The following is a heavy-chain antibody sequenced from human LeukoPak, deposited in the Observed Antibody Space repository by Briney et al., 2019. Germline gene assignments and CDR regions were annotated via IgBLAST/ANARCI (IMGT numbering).Heavy chain of an antibody. J-gene: IGHJ4*02. Sequence: QLGGSLRLSCAASGFTFSSYELNWVRQAPGKGLEWVSYISSSGSTIYYADSVKGRFTISRDNAKNSLYLQVNSLRAEDTAVYYCARETNSSGSFDCWGQGTLVTVSS. D-gene: IGHD6-25*01. CDR2: ISSSGSTI. CDR3: ARETNSSGSFDC. CDR1: GFTFSSYE. V-gene: IGHV3-48*03.